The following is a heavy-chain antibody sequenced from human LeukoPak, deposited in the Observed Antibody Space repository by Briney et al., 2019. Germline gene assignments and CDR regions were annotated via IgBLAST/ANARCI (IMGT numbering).Heavy chain of an antibody. V-gene: IGHV3-21*01. CDR1: GFTFSRYS. D-gene: IGHD6-19*01. Sequence: GGSLRLSCAASGFTFSRYSMNWVRQAPGKGLEWVSSISSSSSYIYYADSVKGRFTISRDNAKNTLYLQMNSLRAEDTAVYYCARDHSSGWYSDYFDYWGQGTLVTVSS. CDR3: ARDHSSGWYSDYFDY. J-gene: IGHJ4*02. CDR2: ISSSSSYI.